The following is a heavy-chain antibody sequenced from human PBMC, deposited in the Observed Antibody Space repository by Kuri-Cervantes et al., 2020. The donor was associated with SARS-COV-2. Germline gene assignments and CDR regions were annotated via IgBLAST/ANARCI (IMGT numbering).Heavy chain of an antibody. CDR3: ARGAPIVVVPAAKGDDAFDI. V-gene: IGHV1-46*01. CDR1: GYTFTSYY. Sequence: ASVKVSCKASGYTFTSYYMHWVRQAPGQGLEWMGIINPSGGSISYAQKFQGRVTMTRDTSTSTVYMELSSLRSEDTAVYYCARGAPIVVVPAAKGDDAFDIWGQGTMVTVSS. J-gene: IGHJ3*02. CDR2: INPSGGSI. D-gene: IGHD2-2*01.